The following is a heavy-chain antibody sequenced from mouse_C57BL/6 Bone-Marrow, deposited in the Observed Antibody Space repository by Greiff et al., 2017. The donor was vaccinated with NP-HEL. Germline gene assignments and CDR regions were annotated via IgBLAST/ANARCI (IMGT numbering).Heavy chain of an antibody. J-gene: IGHJ2*01. CDR2: ISYDGSN. D-gene: IGHD1-1*01. CDR3: ARGDHYYGSGYFDY. CDR1: GYSITSGYY. V-gene: IGHV3-6*01. Sequence: EVKLMESGPGLVKPSQSLSLTCSVTGYSITSGYYWNWIRQFPGNKLEWMGYISYDGSNNYNPSLKNRISITRDTSKNQFFLKLNSVTTEDTATYYCARGDHYYGSGYFDYWGQGTTLTVFS.